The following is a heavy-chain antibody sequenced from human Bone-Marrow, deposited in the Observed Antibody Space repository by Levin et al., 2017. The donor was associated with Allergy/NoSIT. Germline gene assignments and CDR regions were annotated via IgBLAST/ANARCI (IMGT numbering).Heavy chain of an antibody. CDR1: GFTVSNAW. Sequence: GGSLRLSCTASGFTVSNAWMSWVRQAPGKGLEWIGRHNTKTGGGRIDYAAPLKDRFVMSRDDSRSTLYLQINSLKSEDTAVYYCASSSSGTFYDWWGQGTLVTVS. CDR3: ASSSSGTFYDW. CDR2: HNTKTGGGRI. J-gene: IGHJ4*01. V-gene: IGHV3-15*05. D-gene: IGHD1-26*01.